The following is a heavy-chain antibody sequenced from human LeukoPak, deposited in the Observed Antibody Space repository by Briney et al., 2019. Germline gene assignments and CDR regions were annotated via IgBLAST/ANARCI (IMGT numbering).Heavy chain of an antibody. D-gene: IGHD1/OR15-1a*01. CDR1: GFTFSIYS. CDR3: ARANNGGDY. J-gene: IGHJ4*02. Sequence: HPGGSLRLSCAASGFTFSIYSMNWVRQAPGKGLEWVSHISANSATIYYADSVRGRFTISRDNAENSLSLQMNSLTDEDTAVYYCARANNGGDYWGQGTLVTVSS. V-gene: IGHV3-48*02. CDR2: ISANSATI.